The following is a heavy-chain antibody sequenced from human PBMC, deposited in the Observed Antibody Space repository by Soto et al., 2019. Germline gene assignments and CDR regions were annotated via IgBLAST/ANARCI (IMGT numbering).Heavy chain of an antibody. D-gene: IGHD1-26*01. V-gene: IGHV3-7*02. CDR1: RFTISNYW. CDR2: IKQDGSEK. J-gene: IGHJ4*02. CDR3: ARLLRGAYFDY. Sequence: PGGSLRLSCAASRFTISNYWMSWVRQAPGKGLEWVANIKQDGSEKYYVDSVKGRFTISRDNAKNSLSLQMNNLRAEDTAVYYCARLLRGAYFDYWGQGTLVTVSS.